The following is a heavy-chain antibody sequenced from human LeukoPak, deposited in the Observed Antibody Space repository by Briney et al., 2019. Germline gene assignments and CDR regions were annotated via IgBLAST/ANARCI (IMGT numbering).Heavy chain of an antibody. CDR3: ARSTYYDFWSGSDAFDI. V-gene: IGHV4-59*01. CDR2: IYYSGST. CDR1: SGSISRYY. Sequence: SETLSLTCTISSGSISRYYWSWIRQPPGKGLEWIGYIYYSGSTNYNPSLKSRVTISVDTSKNQFSLKLSSVTAADTAVYYCARSTYYDFWSGSDAFDIWGQGTMVTVSS. D-gene: IGHD3-3*01. J-gene: IGHJ3*02.